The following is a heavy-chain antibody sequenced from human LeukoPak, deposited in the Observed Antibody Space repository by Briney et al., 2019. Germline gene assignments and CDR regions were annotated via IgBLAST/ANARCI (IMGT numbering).Heavy chain of an antibody. D-gene: IGHD6-19*01. V-gene: IGHV3-30-3*01. CDR1: GFTFSSYA. CDR3: AKDGQWHLRDYYYYYGMDV. Sequence: PGGSLRLSCAASGFTFSSYAMHWVRQAPGKGLEWVAVISYDGSNKYYADSVKGRFTISRDNSKNTLYLQMNNLRAEDTAVYYCAKDGQWHLRDYYYYYGMDVWGQGTTVTVSS. CDR2: ISYDGSNK. J-gene: IGHJ6*02.